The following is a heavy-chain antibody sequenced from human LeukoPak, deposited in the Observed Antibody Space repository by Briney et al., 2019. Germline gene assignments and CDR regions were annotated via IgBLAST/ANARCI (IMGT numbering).Heavy chain of an antibody. Sequence: PGGSLRLSCAASGFTFSSYGMQWVRQAPGKGLEWVAFIRYDGSNKYYADSVKGRFTISRDNSKNTLYLQMNSLRAEDTAVYYCAKDRYRQQLVFHPFDYWGQGTLVTVSS. CDR2: IRYDGSNK. V-gene: IGHV3-30*02. J-gene: IGHJ4*02. D-gene: IGHD6-13*01. CDR3: AKDRYRQQLVFHPFDY. CDR1: GFTFSSYG.